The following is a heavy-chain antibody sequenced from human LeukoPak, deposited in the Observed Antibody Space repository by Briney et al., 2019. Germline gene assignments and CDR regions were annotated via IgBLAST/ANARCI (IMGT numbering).Heavy chain of an antibody. J-gene: IGHJ6*03. D-gene: IGHD2-2*01. Sequence: PGGSLRLSCAASGFTFDDYGMSWVRQAPGKGLEWVSGINWNGGSTGYADSVKGRFTISRDNAKNSLYLQMNSLRAEDTALYYCARAGIIVVPAAMRGYYYYMDVWGKGTTVTVSS. V-gene: IGHV3-20*04. CDR1: GFTFDDYG. CDR3: ARAGIIVVPAAMRGYYYYMDV. CDR2: INWNGGST.